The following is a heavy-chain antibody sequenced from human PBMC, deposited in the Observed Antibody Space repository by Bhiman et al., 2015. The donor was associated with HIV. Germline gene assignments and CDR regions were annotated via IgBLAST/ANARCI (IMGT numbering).Heavy chain of an antibody. CDR3: AKSDRYQLLTGGRFDY. CDR1: GFTFGSSW. D-gene: IGHD2-2*01. J-gene: IGHJ4*02. V-gene: IGHV3-74*01. CDR2: INEDGSTT. Sequence: EVQLVESGGGLVQSGGSLRLSCEASGFTFGSSWMHWVRQTPGKGLVWVSRINEDGSTTTYADSVKGRFTISRDNSKNTLYLQMNSLRAEDTAVYFCAKSDRYQLLTGGRFDYWGQGTLVTVS.